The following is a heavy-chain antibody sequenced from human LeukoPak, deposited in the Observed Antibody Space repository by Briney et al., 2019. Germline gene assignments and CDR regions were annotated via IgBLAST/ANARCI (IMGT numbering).Heavy chain of an antibody. J-gene: IGHJ4*02. V-gene: IGHV1-69*01. CDR1: GGTFSSTT. CDR3: ARGWLAETTVVTPYNY. CDR2: ITPLFRTP. D-gene: IGHD2-21*02. Sequence: GASVKVSCKASGGTFSSTTINWVRQAPGQGLEWMGGITPLFRTPNYAQKFQGRVTITAVESMNTAYMELSSLRSEDTAVYYCARGWLAETTVVTPYNYWGQGTLVTVSS.